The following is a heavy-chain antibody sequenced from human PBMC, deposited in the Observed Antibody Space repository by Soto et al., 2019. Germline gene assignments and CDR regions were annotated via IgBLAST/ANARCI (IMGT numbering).Heavy chain of an antibody. J-gene: IGHJ4*02. CDR1: GFTFSDYY. V-gene: IGHV3-11*01. CDR2: ISSSGSTI. D-gene: IGHD5-18*01. Sequence: PVGSLRLSCAASGFTFSDYYMSWIRQAPGKGLEWVSYISSSGSTIYYADSVKGRFTISRDNAKNSLYLQMNSLRAEDTAVYYCARDLQRKSDTAMVKDPFGYWGQGTLVTVSS. CDR3: ARDLQRKSDTAMVKDPFGY.